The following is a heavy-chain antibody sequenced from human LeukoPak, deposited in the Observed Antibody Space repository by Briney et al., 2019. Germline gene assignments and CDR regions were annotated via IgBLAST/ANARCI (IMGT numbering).Heavy chain of an antibody. J-gene: IGHJ6*02. CDR2: IYSGGST. CDR1: GFTVSSNY. Sequence: GGSLRLSCAASGFTVSSNYMSWVRQAPGKGLEWVSVIYSGGSTYYADSVKGRFTISRDNSKNTLYLQMNSLRAEDTAVYYCARDLGVPQGENYCYGMDVWGQGTTVTVSS. CDR3: ARDLGVPQGENYCYGMDV. D-gene: IGHD3-3*01. V-gene: IGHV3-66*01.